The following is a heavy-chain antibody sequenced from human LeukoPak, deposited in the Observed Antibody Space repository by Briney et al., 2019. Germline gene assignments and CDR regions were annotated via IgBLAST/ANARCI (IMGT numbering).Heavy chain of an antibody. Sequence: SETLSLTCTVSGGSISSYYRSWIRQPPGKRLEWIGYIYYSGSTNYNPSLKSRVTMSVDTSKNQFSLKLSSVTAADTAMYYCARGVAAAGTKDYWGQGTLVTVSS. CDR3: ARGVAAAGTKDY. J-gene: IGHJ4*02. CDR1: GGSISSYY. D-gene: IGHD6-13*01. V-gene: IGHV4-59*01. CDR2: IYYSGST.